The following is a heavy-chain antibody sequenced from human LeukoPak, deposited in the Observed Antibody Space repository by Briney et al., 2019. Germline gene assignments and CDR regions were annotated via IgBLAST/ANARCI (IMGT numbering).Heavy chain of an antibody. Sequence: GGSLRLSCAASGFTFSSYAMSWVRQAPGKGLEYVSAISSNGGSTYYANSVKGRFTISRDNSKNTLYLQMGSLRAEDMAVYYCAATTVTTPDHEFFYYYYGMDVWGQGTTVTVSS. CDR3: AATTVTTPDHEFFYYYYGMDV. J-gene: IGHJ6*02. D-gene: IGHD4-17*01. CDR2: ISSNGGST. V-gene: IGHV3-64*01. CDR1: GFTFSSYA.